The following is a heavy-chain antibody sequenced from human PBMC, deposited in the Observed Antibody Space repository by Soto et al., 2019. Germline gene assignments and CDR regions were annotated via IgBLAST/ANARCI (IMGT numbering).Heavy chain of an antibody. J-gene: IGHJ4*02. Sequence: QVQLQESGPGLVKASQTLSLICSVSGESISSGGYYWSWIRHHPGKGLEWIGYIYDSESAYYNPSLKSRVTISMDTSKNHFAVKLSSVTAADTAVYYCARASSSSSAADYWGQGTLITVSS. CDR1: GESISSGGYY. V-gene: IGHV4-31*03. CDR3: ARASSSSSAADY. D-gene: IGHD6-6*01. CDR2: IYDSESA.